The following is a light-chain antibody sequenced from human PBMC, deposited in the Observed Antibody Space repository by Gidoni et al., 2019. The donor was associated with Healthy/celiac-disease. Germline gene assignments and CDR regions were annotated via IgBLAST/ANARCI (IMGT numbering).Light chain of an antibody. CDR2: DVS. J-gene: IGLJ2*01. CDR1: SSDVGGYNY. V-gene: IGLV2-11*01. CDR3: CSYAGSYTVV. Sequence: QSALTQPRSVSGSPGQSVTISCTGTSSDVGGYNYVSWYPQHPGKAPKLMIYDVSKRPPGVPDRFSGSKSGNTASLTISGLQAEDEADYYCCSYAGSYTVVFGGGTKLTVL.